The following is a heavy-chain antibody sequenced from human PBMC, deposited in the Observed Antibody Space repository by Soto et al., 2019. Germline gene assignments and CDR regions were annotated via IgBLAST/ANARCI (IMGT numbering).Heavy chain of an antibody. D-gene: IGHD5-18*01. J-gene: IGHJ6*02. V-gene: IGHV4-59*01. Sequence: TLSLTCTVSGGSISSYYWSWIRQPPGKGLEWIGYIYYSGSTNYNPSLKSRVTISVDTSKNQFSLKLSSVTAADTAVYYCARDRGYSYGYTMDVWGQGTTVTVSS. CDR1: GGSISSYY. CDR2: IYYSGST. CDR3: ARDRGYSYGYTMDV.